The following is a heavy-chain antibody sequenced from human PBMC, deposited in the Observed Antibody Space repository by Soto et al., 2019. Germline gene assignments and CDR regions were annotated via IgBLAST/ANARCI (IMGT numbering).Heavy chain of an antibody. CDR2: IYPSDSDT. V-gene: IGHV5-51*01. D-gene: IGHD5-12*01. J-gene: IGHJ5*02. CDR3: ARQGCGAYASTPNWCDP. Sequence: RGESLKISCKASGDIFTSHWIGWVRQTPGKGLEWMGIIYPSDSDTRYSPSFQGQVTISVDKSISTAYLQWGSLKASDSAMYYSARQGCGAYASTPNWCDPWGQGTWVTVSS. CDR1: GDIFTSHW.